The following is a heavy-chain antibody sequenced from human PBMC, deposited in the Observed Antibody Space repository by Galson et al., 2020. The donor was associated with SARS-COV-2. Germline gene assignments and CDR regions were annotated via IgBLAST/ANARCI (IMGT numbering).Heavy chain of an antibody. Sequence: SQTLSLTCAVSGYSISSGYYWGWIRQPPGMGLEWIGSFYKSGNTYYNLSVNSRVTISVDMSKNEFSLNLRSVTASDTAVYYCARVGATIFGPAIDFWGQGSLVTVSS. D-gene: IGHD3-3*01. CDR3: ARVGATIFGPAIDF. CDR1: GYSISSGYY. CDR2: FYKSGNT. J-gene: IGHJ4*02. V-gene: IGHV4-38-2*01.